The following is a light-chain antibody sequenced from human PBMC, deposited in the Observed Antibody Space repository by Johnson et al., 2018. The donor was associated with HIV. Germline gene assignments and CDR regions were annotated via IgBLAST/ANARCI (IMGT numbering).Light chain of an antibody. CDR1: SSSIGSNY. CDR3: GTWDSGLSAGV. J-gene: IGLJ1*01. Sequence: QSVLTQPPSVSAAPGQKVSISCSGNSSSIGSNYVSWYQQLPGAAPKLLIFENNKRPSGIPDRFSGSKSGTSATLDISGLQTGDEADYYCGTWDSGLSAGVFGTGTKVTVL. CDR2: ENN. V-gene: IGLV1-51*02.